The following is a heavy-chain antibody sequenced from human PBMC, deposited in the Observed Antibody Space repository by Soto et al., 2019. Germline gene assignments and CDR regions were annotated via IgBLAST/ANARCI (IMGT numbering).Heavy chain of an antibody. D-gene: IGHD4-17*01. CDR1: GFTFSGSA. CDR3: TRGYGDYVRDY. Sequence: GGSLRLSCAVSGFTFSGSAMHWVRQASGKGLEWVGRIRSKSNSYATAYAASVKGRFTISRDDSKNTAYLQMNSLKTEDTAVYSCTRGYGDYVRDYWGQGTLVTVSS. CDR2: IRSKSNSYAT. J-gene: IGHJ4*02. V-gene: IGHV3-73*01.